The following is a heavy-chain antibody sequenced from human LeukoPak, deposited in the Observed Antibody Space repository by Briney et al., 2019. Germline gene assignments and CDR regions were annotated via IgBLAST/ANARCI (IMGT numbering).Heavy chain of an antibody. CDR1: GGSISSYY. CDR2: IYTSGTT. J-gene: IGHJ6*03. D-gene: IGHD2-2*01. CDR3: ARGYHLLAYYMDV. V-gene: IGHV4-4*07. Sequence: TETLSLTCTVSGGSISSYYWSWIRQPAGKGLEWIGRIYTSGTTNYNPSLKSRVTMSLDTSKNQFSLKLSSVTAADTAVYYCARGYHLLAYYMDVWGKGTTVTVSS.